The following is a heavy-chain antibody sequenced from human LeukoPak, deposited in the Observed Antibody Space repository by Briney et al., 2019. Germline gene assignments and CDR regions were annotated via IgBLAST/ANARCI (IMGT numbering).Heavy chain of an antibody. Sequence: PGGSLRLSCAASGFTVSSNYMRWVRQAPGKGLEWVSVIYTGGSTDYADSVKGRFTISRDNSKNTLYLQMNSLRADDTAVYHCAGETPSSGYFGYWGQGTLVTVSS. V-gene: IGHV3-66*01. D-gene: IGHD3-10*01. CDR1: GFTVSSNY. CDR3: AGETPSSGYFGY. CDR2: IYTGGST. J-gene: IGHJ4*02.